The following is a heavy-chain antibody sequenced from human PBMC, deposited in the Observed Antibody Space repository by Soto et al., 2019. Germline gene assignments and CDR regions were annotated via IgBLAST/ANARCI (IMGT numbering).Heavy chain of an antibody. Sequence: GGSLRLSCAASGFTFSSYSMNWFRQAPGKGLEWVSSISSSSSYIYYADPVKGRFTISRDNAKNSLYLQMNSLRAEDTAVYYWARSQIGYDAFDIWGQGTTVTVSS. J-gene: IGHJ3*02. CDR3: ARSQIGYDAFDI. D-gene: IGHD2-15*01. CDR1: GFTFSSYS. V-gene: IGHV3-21*01. CDR2: ISSSSSYI.